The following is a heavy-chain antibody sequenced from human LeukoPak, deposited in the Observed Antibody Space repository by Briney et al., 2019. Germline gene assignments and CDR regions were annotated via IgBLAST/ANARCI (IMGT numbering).Heavy chain of an antibody. CDR3: ARVGCTNGVCYTFDY. D-gene: IGHD2-8*01. V-gene: IGHV4-31*03. Sequence: PSETLSLTCSVYGGSFSGFYWNWIRQHPGKGLEWIGYIYYSGSTYYNPSLKSRVTISVDTSKNQFSLKLSSVTAADTAVYYCARVGCTNGVCYTFDYWGQGTLVTVSS. CDR1: GGSFSGFY. J-gene: IGHJ4*02. CDR2: IYYSGST.